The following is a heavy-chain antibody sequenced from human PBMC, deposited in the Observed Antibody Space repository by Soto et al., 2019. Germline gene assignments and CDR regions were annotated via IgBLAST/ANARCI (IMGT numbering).Heavy chain of an antibody. CDR1: GFTFSNYY. CDR2: ISSDGTTT. V-gene: IGHV3-74*01. Sequence: PGGSLRLSCAASGFTFSNYYMHWVRQAPGKGPVWVSRISSDGTTTTYADSVKGRFTISRDNAKNTLYLQMNNLRAEDTAVYYCANGYCSGTSCYPFDYWGQGTQVTVSS. CDR3: ANGYCSGTSCYPFDY. D-gene: IGHD2-2*01. J-gene: IGHJ4*02.